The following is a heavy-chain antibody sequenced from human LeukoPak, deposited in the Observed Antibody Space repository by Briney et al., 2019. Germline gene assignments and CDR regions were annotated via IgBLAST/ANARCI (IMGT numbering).Heavy chain of an antibody. CDR3: AREGGGLGYFDS. CDR1: GYTFTRHY. Sequence: ASVKVSCKATGYTFTRHYIHWVRQAPGQGLEWMGIINPSDGSTNFAQKFQARVTMTTDTSTSTVHMELSSLRSDDTAVYYCAREGGGLGYFDSWGQGTLVTVSS. V-gene: IGHV1-46*01. CDR2: INPSDGST. J-gene: IGHJ4*02. D-gene: IGHD3-16*01.